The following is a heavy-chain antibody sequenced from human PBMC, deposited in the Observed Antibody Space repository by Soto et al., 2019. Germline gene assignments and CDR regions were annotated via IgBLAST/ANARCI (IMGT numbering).Heavy chain of an antibody. D-gene: IGHD4-4*01. CDR2: MNPNSGNT. Sequence: ASVKVSCKASGYTFTSYDINWVRQATGQGLEWMGWMNPNSGNTGYAQKFQGRVTMTRNTSISTAYMELSSLRSEDTAVYYCARRAPITTVTTDYYYYGMDVWGQGTTVTVSS. CDR1: GYTFTSYD. J-gene: IGHJ6*02. V-gene: IGHV1-8*01. CDR3: ARRAPITTVTTDYYYYGMDV.